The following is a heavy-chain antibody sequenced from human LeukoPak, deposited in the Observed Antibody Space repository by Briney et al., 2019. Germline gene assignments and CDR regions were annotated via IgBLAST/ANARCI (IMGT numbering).Heavy chain of an antibody. V-gene: IGHV3-30*02. Sequence: GGSLRLSCAASGFTFSNYAMHWVRQAPGKGVDWVAIIRYDGSITYSTNSVKGRFTISRDNSKNTVYLQMNSLRDEDTAVYYCAKALEDCSGGGCFSGYMDVWGKGTTVAVSS. J-gene: IGHJ6*03. CDR3: AKALEDCSGGGCFSGYMDV. CDR1: GFTFSNYA. D-gene: IGHD2-15*01. CDR2: IRYDGSIT.